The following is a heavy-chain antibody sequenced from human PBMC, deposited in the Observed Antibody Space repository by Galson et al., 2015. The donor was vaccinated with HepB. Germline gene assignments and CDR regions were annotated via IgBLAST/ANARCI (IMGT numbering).Heavy chain of an antibody. Sequence: SLRLSCAASGFTFSSYAMNWVRQAPGKGLEWVSGISGRGGTTYYAASVKGRLTISRDNSKNTLFLQMNSLRAEDTAVYYCAKSMRDYAFWGGLAFDIWGQGTMVTVSS. V-gene: IGHV3-23*01. D-gene: IGHD3-3*01. CDR1: GFTFSSYA. CDR3: AKSMRDYAFWGGLAFDI. CDR2: ISGRGGTT. J-gene: IGHJ3*02.